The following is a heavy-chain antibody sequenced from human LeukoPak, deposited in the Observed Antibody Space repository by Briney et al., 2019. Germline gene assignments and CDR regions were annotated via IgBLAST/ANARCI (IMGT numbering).Heavy chain of an antibody. J-gene: IGHJ4*02. CDR2: VHDSAGT. CDR3: ARTLTTPFDY. Sequence: SETLSLTCTVSGGSINKYYWSWIRQSPGKGLEWLGYVHDSAGTIYNPSLKSRVTISVDTSKNQFSLKLSSVTAADTAVYYCARTLTTPFDYWGQGTLVTVSS. V-gene: IGHV4-59*01. D-gene: IGHD4-11*01. CDR1: GGSINKYY.